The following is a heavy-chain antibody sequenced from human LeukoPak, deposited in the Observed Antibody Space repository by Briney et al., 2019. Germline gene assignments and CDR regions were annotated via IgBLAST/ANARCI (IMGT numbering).Heavy chain of an antibody. D-gene: IGHD4-17*01. Sequence: SETLSLTCTVSGGSISSYYWSWIRQPPGKGLEWIGYIYYSGSTNYNPSLKSRVTISVDTSKNQFSLKLSSVSAADTAVYYCARHRLDYGDAFDIWGQGTMVTVSS. V-gene: IGHV4-59*08. CDR1: GGSISSYY. J-gene: IGHJ3*02. CDR2: IYYSGST. CDR3: ARHRLDYGDAFDI.